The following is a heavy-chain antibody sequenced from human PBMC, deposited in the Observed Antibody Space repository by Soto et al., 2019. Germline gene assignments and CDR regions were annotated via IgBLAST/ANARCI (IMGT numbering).Heavy chain of an antibody. V-gene: IGHV3-23*01. CDR3: ANSKRPDTAMAMFDY. Sequence: EVQLLESGGGLVQPGGSLRLSCAASGFTFSSYAMSWVRQAPGKGLEWVSAISGSGGSTYYADSVKGRFTISRDNSKNTLYLQMNSLRAEDTAVYYCANSKRPDTAMAMFDYWGQGTLVTVSS. CDR2: ISGSGGST. J-gene: IGHJ4*02. CDR1: GFTFSSYA. D-gene: IGHD5-18*01.